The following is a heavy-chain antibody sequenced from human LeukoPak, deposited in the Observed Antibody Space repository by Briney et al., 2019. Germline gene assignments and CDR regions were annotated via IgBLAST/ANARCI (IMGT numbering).Heavy chain of an antibody. CDR3: ARVPLSYYGSGSYYKHSADY. CDR2: INSGGST. D-gene: IGHD3-10*01. CDR1: GFTVSTNY. Sequence: GGSLRLSCAASGFTVSTNYMSWVRQAPGKGLEWVSLINSGGSTYYADSVKGRFTFSRDNSKNTVYLQMNGLRADDTAVYYCARVPLSYYGSGSYYKHSADYWGQGTLVTVSS. V-gene: IGHV3-53*05. J-gene: IGHJ4*02.